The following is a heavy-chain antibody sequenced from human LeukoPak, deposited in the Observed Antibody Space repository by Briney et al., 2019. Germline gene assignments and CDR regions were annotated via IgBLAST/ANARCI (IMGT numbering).Heavy chain of an antibody. D-gene: IGHD1-26*01. CDR2: ISSSSSYI. CDR3: ARDLDSGSYFNYYYGMDV. Sequence: GGSLRLSCAASGFTFSSYSMNWVRQAPGKGLEWVSSISSSSSYIYYADSVKGRFTISRDNAKNSLYLQMNSLRAEDTAVYYCARDLDSGSYFNYYYGMDVWGQGTTVTVSS. CDR1: GFTFSSYS. J-gene: IGHJ6*02. V-gene: IGHV3-21*01.